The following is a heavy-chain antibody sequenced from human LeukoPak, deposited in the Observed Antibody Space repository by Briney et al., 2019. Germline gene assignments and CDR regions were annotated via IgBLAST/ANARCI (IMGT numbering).Heavy chain of an antibody. V-gene: IGHV1-69*05. D-gene: IGHD3-22*01. J-gene: IGHJ5*02. CDR2: IIPIFGTA. Sequence: ASVKVSCKASGGTFSSYSLSWVRQAPGQGLEWMGGIIPIFGTANYAQKFQGRVTITTDESTSTAYMELSSLRSEDTAVYYCASSYYYDSSGYYLYNWFDPWGQGTLVTVSS. CDR3: ASSYYYDSSGYYLYNWFDP. CDR1: GGTFSSYS.